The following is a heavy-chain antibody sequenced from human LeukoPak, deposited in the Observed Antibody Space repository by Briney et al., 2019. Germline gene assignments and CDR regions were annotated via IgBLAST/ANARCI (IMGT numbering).Heavy chain of an antibody. Sequence: PSETLSLTCTVSGGSISSSSYYWGWIRQPPGKGLVWVSRIKTDGSFTSYADSVKGRFTISRDNAKNTLYLQMNSLRVEDTAVYYCARLFQYCSSTSCSFFDYWGQGTLVTVSS. CDR3: ARLFQYCSSTSCSFFDY. V-gene: IGHV3-74*01. CDR2: IKTDGSFT. CDR1: GGSISSSSYY. J-gene: IGHJ4*02. D-gene: IGHD2-2*01.